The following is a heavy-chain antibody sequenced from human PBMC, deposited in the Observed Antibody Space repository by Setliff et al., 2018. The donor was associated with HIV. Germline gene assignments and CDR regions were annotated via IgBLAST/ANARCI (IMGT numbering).Heavy chain of an antibody. Sequence: GGSLRLSCAASGFTFSNYAMSWVRQAPGEGLEWVSAILSTGKRTFYADSVKGRFTISRDNSKNTVYLQMNSLRAEDTAEYYCAKELAASGLGYFDSWGRGSLVTVSS. CDR2: ILSTGKRT. J-gene: IGHJ4*02. V-gene: IGHV3-23*01. CDR3: AKELAASGLGYFDS. CDR1: GFTFSNYA. D-gene: IGHD3-22*01.